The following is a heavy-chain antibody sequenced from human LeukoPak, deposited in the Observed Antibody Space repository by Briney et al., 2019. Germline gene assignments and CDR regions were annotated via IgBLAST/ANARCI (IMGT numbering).Heavy chain of an antibody. V-gene: IGHV3-23*01. Sequence: GGSLRLSCAASGFTFSTYAMTWVRQAPGKGLEWVSDISVSGGNTYYADSVQGRFIISRDNSKNTLNLQMNSLRVEDTAVYYCAKGASGSYHTPYDYWGQGSLVTVSS. D-gene: IGHD1-26*01. J-gene: IGHJ4*02. CDR2: ISVSGGNT. CDR3: AKGASGSYHTPYDY. CDR1: GFTFSTYA.